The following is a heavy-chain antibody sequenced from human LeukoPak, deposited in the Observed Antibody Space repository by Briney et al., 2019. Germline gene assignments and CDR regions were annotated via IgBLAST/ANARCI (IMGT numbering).Heavy chain of an antibody. J-gene: IGHJ4*02. CDR2: INHSGST. Sequence: SETLSLTCAVSGGSFSGYYWSWIRQPPGKGLEWIGEINHSGSTNYNPSLKSRVTISVDTSKNQFSLKLSSVTAADTAVYYCARVGEYCSSTSCYYIFDYWGQGTLVTVSS. D-gene: IGHD2-2*01. CDR1: GGSFSGYY. V-gene: IGHV4-34*01. CDR3: ARVGEYCSSTSCYYIFDY.